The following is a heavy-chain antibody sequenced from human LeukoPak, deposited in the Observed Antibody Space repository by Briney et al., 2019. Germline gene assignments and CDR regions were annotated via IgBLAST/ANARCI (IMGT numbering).Heavy chain of an antibody. J-gene: IGHJ4*02. CDR3: VREDTPATANY. CDR2: ISGGGDIT. Sequence: GGSLRLSCAASGFTFSSYSMNWVRQTAGKGLEWVSAISGGGDITYYADSVKGRFTISRDNSKDTLFLQMHGLRPGDTAVYYCVREDTPATANYWGQGTLVTISS. CDR1: GFTFSSYS. D-gene: IGHD2-21*02. V-gene: IGHV3-23*01.